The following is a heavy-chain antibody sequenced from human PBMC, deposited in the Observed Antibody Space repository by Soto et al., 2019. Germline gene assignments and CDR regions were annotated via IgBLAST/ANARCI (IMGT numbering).Heavy chain of an antibody. D-gene: IGHD4-17*01. CDR2: ISYDGSKK. Sequence: QVQLVESGGGVVQPGRSLRLSCAASGFTFSSYAMHWVRQAPGKGLEWVAVISYDGSKKYYADSVKGRFTISRDNSKNTLYLQMNSLRAEDTAVYYGARVTVTYFDYWGQGTLVTVSS. CDR3: ARVTVTYFDY. CDR1: GFTFSSYA. J-gene: IGHJ4*02. V-gene: IGHV3-30-3*01.